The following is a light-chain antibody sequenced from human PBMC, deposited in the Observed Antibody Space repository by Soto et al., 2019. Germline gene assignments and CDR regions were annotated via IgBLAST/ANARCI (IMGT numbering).Light chain of an antibody. V-gene: IGKV1-39*01. CDR1: QSINYY. J-gene: IGKJ1*01. Sequence: DIQITQYPSSLSAPVGARPTISCRASQSINYYLNWYQQKVGEPPKLLIYAASSLQSGVPSRFSGSGSGADYTLTISRLQPEDFATYYCQQTYSIPRAFGQGTKVDIK. CDR3: QQTYSIPRA. CDR2: AAS.